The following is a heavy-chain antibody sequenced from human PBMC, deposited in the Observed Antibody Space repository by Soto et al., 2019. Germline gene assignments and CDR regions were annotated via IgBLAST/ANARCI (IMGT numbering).Heavy chain of an antibody. CDR1: GGTFSSYA. CDR2: VTPIFGTA. J-gene: IGHJ6*02. D-gene: IGHD1-7*01. CDR3: ARTKLELGERTYYYYGMDV. Sequence: SVKVSCKASGGTFSSYAISWVRQAPGQGLEWMGGVTPIFGTANYAQKFQGRVTITADKSTSTAYMELSSLRSEDTAVYYCARTKLELGERTYYYYGMDVWGQGTTVTVSS. V-gene: IGHV1-69*06.